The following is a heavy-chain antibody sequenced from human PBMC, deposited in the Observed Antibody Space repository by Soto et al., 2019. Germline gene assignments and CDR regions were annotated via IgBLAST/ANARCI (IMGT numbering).Heavy chain of an antibody. Sequence: QLQLQESGSGLVKPSQTLSLTCAVSGGSISSGGYSWSWIRQPPGKGLEWIGYIYHSGSTYYNPSLKSRVTISVDRSKNQFSLKLSSVTAADTAMYYCAREENTMENWFDPWGQGTLVTVSS. CDR2: IYHSGST. V-gene: IGHV4-30-2*01. CDR3: AREENTMENWFDP. D-gene: IGHD1-1*01. CDR1: GGSISSGGYS. J-gene: IGHJ5*02.